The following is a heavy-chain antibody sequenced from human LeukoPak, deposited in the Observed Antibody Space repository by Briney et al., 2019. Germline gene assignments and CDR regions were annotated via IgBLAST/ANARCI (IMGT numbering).Heavy chain of an antibody. J-gene: IGHJ5*02. CDR1: GGSISSSNW. CDR3: ARVRTYYDSSENWFDP. Sequence: SETLSLTCAVSGGSISSSNWWSWVRQPPGKGLERIGEIYHSGSTNYNPSLKSRVTISVDTSKNQFSLKLSSVTAADTAVYYCARVRTYYDSSENWFDPWGQGTLVTVSS. V-gene: IGHV4-4*02. D-gene: IGHD3-22*01. CDR2: IYHSGST.